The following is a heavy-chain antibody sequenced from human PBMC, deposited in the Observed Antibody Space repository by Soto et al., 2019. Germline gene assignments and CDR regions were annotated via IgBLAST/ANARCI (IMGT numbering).Heavy chain of an antibody. J-gene: IGHJ6*02. Sequence: QITLKESGPTLVKPTQTLTLTCTFSGFSLSTIGVGVGWIRQPPGKDLEWLALIYWDDDKRYSPSLKSRLTVTKDTSNNQVVLTRTNMDPVDTATYYCVQSRCGGDCLQSYSSHSYYGLDVWGQGTTVTVSS. V-gene: IGHV2-5*02. D-gene: IGHD2-21*02. CDR2: IYWDDDK. CDR3: VQSRCGGDCLQSYSSHSYYGLDV. CDR1: GFSLSTIGVG.